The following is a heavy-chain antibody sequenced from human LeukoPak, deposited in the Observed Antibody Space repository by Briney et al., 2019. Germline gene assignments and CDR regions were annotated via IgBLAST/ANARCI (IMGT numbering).Heavy chain of an antibody. D-gene: IGHD3-22*01. Sequence: PGGSLRLSCAASGFTFSTYSMNWVRQAPGKGLEWVSYISRSSSTIYYADSVKGRFTISRDNAKNSLYLQMNSLRAEDTAVYYCARGSTYYDSSGQVPFGYWGQGTLVTVSS. CDR3: ARGSTYYDSSGQVPFGY. CDR2: ISRSSSTI. V-gene: IGHV3-48*01. J-gene: IGHJ4*02. CDR1: GFTFSTYS.